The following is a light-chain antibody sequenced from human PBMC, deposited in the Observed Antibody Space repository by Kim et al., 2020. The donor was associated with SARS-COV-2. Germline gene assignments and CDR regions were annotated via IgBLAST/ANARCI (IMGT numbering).Light chain of an antibody. Sequence: SYELTQPPSESVSPGQTATITCSGDKMGDKYVCWYQQKPGQSPVLVIYQDTKRHSGIPERFSGANSGNTATLTISGTQAMDEADYYCQAWDSSTKGVFGG. CDR3: QAWDSSTKGV. V-gene: IGLV3-1*01. CDR1: KMGDKY. J-gene: IGLJ3*02. CDR2: QDT.